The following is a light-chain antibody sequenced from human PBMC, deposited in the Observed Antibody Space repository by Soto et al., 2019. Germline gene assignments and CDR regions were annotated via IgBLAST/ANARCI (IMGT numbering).Light chain of an antibody. J-gene: IGKJ1*01. CDR1: QSISSN. V-gene: IGKV3-15*01. Sequence: EIVMTQSPATLSVSPGERATLSCRASQSISSNLAWYQQKPGQAPRLLMFRTSSRATGFPARFSGSGSGTEFTLTISSLQSEDFAVYYCQQYNNWPRTFGQGTKV. CDR2: RTS. CDR3: QQYNNWPRT.